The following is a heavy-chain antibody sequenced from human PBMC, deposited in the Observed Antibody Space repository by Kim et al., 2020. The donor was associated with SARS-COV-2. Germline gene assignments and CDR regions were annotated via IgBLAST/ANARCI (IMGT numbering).Heavy chain of an antibody. CDR2: INPNSGGT. CDR3: ARDLSVVVPAAIPRDYYGMDV. V-gene: IGHV1-2*06. J-gene: IGHJ6*02. D-gene: IGHD2-2*01. Sequence: ASVKVSCKASGYTFTGYYMHWVRQAPGQGLEWMGRINPNSGGTNYAQKFQGRVTMTRDTSISTAYMELSRLRSDDTAVYYCARDLSVVVPAAIPRDYYGMDVWGQGTTVTVSS. CDR1: GYTFTGYY.